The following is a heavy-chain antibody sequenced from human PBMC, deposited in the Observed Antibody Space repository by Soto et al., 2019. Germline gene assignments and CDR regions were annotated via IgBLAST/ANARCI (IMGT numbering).Heavy chain of an antibody. J-gene: IGHJ5*02. CDR3: AKGYIGNFCDP. CDR1: GFIFSTYG. D-gene: IGHD4-4*01. Sequence: QVQLVEFGGGVVQPGRSLRLSYAASGFIFSTYGIHWVCQAPAKGLDWVAVISNDGNNKYYSDSVKGRFTISRDNSKNMLHLQTNCLRAEDTAVYYCAKGYIGNFCDPWGQGTLVTVSS. V-gene: IGHV3-30*18. CDR2: ISNDGNNK.